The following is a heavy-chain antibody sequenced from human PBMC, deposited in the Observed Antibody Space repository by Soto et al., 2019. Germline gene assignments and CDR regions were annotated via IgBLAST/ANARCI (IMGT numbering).Heavy chain of an antibody. V-gene: IGHV3-11*06. CDR1: GFTFSDYY. CDR2: ISSSSSYT. CDR3: ARDRLQYCGGDCYRDAFDI. D-gene: IGHD2-21*02. Sequence: PGGSLRLSCAASGFTFSDYYMSWIRQAPGKGLEWVSYISSSSSYTNYADSVKGRFTISRDNAKNSLYLQMNSLRAEDTAVYYCARDRLQYCGGDCYRDAFDIWGQGTMVTV. J-gene: IGHJ3*02.